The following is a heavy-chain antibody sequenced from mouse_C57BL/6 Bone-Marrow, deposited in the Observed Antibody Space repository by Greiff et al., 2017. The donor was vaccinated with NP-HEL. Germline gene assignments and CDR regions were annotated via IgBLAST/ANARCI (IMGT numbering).Heavy chain of an antibody. CDR2: ISSGGSYT. V-gene: IGHV5-6*01. CDR1: GFTFSSYG. J-gene: IGHJ2*01. D-gene: IGHD2-5*01. CDR3: ARHYYSNYFDY. Sequence: EVKLMESGGDLVKPGGSLKLSCAASGFTFSSYGMSLVRQTPDKRLEWVATISSGGSYTYYPDSVKGRFTISRDNAKNTLYLQMSSLKSEDTAMYYCARHYYSNYFDYWGQGTTLTVSS.